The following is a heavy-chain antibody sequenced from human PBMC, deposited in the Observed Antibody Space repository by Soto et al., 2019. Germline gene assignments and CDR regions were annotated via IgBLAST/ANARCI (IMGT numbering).Heavy chain of an antibody. CDR3: AKDARYCGGDCHMFGY. Sequence: GGSLRLSCVASGFMFRTYFMHWVRQAPGKGLEWVATMSSDGSSESYAESVKGRFTISRDNSRNTLNLQMNSLRGDDTAINYCAKDARYCGGDCHMFGYWGQGTLVTVSS. J-gene: IGHJ4*02. CDR2: MSSDGSSE. D-gene: IGHD2-21*02. V-gene: IGHV3-30*18. CDR1: GFMFRTYF.